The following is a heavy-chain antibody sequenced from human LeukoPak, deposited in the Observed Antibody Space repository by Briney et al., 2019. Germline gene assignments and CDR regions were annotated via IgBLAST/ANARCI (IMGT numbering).Heavy chain of an antibody. D-gene: IGHD5-18*01. CDR2: ISYDGSNK. CDR3: ARAGYSFDSPNYFDY. V-gene: IGHV3-30-3*01. CDR1: GFTFRSYA. J-gene: IGHJ4*02. Sequence: PGGSLRLSCAGSGFTFRSYAMHWVRQAPGKGLEWVAVISYDGSNKDYADSVKGRFTISRDNSKNTLFLQMNSLRAEDTAVYYCARAGYSFDSPNYFDYWGQGTLVTVSS.